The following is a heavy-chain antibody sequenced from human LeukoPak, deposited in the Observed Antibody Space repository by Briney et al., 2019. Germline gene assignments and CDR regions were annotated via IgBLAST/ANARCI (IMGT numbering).Heavy chain of an antibody. CDR2: IYYSGST. D-gene: IGHD2-2*01. Sequence: SETLSLTCTVSGGSISSYHWSWIRQPPGKGLEWIGYIYYSGSTNYNPSLKSRVTISVDTSKNQFSLKLSSVTAADTAVYYCASTSKNSNYGMDVWGQGTTVTVSS. V-gene: IGHV4-59*01. CDR3: ASTSKNSNYGMDV. J-gene: IGHJ6*02. CDR1: GGSISSYH.